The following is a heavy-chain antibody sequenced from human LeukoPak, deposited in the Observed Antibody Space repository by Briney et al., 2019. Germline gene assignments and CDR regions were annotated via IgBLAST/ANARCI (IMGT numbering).Heavy chain of an antibody. D-gene: IGHD2-2*02. V-gene: IGHV4-39*07. Sequence: SETLSLTCPVSGGSISGSNYYWGWIRQPPGKGLEWIGSIYYSGSTYYNPSLKSRVTISVDRSKNQFSLKLSSVTAADTAVYYCARAIPHTGGSNWFDPWGQGTLVTVSS. CDR3: ARAIPHTGGSNWFDP. CDR1: GGSISGSNYY. J-gene: IGHJ5*02. CDR2: IYYSGST.